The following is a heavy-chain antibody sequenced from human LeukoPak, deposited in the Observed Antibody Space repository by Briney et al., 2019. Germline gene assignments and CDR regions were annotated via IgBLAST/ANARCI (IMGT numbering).Heavy chain of an antibody. J-gene: IGHJ4*02. CDR3: ASFIGGSYSHFDY. CDR2: IKQDGRGK. CDR1: GFTFSRYW. V-gene: IGHV3-7*05. Sequence: GGSLRLSCAASGFTFSRYWMSWVRQAPGKGLEWVANIKQDGRGKYYVDSVRGRFTISRDNAENSLYLQMSSLRAEDTAVYYCASFIGGSYSHFDYWGQGTLVTVSS. D-gene: IGHD1-26*01.